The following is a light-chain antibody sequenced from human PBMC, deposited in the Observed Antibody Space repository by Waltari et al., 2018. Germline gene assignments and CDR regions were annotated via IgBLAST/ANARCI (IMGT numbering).Light chain of an antibody. CDR3: QQYYNIPWT. CDR1: QSVLYSSNNKNY. J-gene: IGKJ1*01. Sequence: DIVMTQSPDSLAVSLGERATINCKSSQSVLYSSNNKNYLAWYQQKPGQPPKLLIYWASTRESGVPERLSGSGSGTDFTLTISSLQAEDVAVYYCQQYYNIPWTFGQGTKVEIK. V-gene: IGKV4-1*01. CDR2: WAS.